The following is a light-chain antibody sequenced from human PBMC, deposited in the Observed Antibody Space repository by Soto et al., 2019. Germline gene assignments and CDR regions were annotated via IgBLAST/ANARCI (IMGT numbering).Light chain of an antibody. CDR3: QQYGSSPLT. CDR2: GAS. Sequence: PGERATLSCRASQSVSSSYLAWYQQKPGQAPRLLIYGASSRATGIPDRFSGSGSGTDFTLTISRLEPEDFAVYYCQQYGSSPLTFGGGTTVEMK. V-gene: IGKV3-20*01. CDR1: QSVSSSY. J-gene: IGKJ4*01.